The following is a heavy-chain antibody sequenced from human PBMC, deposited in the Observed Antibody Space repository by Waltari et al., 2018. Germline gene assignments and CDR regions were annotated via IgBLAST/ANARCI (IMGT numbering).Heavy chain of an antibody. D-gene: IGHD3-16*01. Sequence: QVQLQQWGAGLVKTAETLSLTCAVYGGSGSCYYWSWIRQPPGKGPVEIGEINHNRSTNYHPSLKSRVTISVDTSKNQFSLKLSSVTAADTAVYYCARGGGPRGFDFDYWGQGTLVTVSS. CDR2: INHNRST. J-gene: IGHJ4*02. V-gene: IGHV4-34*01. CDR3: ARGGGPRGFDFDY. CDR1: GGSGSCYY.